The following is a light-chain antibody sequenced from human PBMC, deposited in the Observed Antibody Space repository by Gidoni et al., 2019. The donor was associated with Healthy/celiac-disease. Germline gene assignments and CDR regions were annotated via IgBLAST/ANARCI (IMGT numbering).Light chain of an antibody. CDR3: QQSYSTPRT. CDR2: VAS. CDR1: QSISSY. V-gene: IGKV1-39*01. Sequence: DIQMTQSPSSLSASVGDRVTITCRASQSISSYLNWYQQKPGKAPKVLIYVASSLRSGVPSRFSGSGSGTDFTLTISSLQPEDFATYYCQQSYSTPRTFGQGTKVEIK. J-gene: IGKJ1*01.